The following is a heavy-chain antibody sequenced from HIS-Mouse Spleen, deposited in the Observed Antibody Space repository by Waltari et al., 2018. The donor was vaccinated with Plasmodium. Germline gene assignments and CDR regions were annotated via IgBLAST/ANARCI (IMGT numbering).Heavy chain of an antibody. CDR2: IYYSGST. Sequence: QLQLQESGPGLVKPSETLSLTCTVPGGTISSSSYYWGWIRQPPGKGLEWIGSIYYSGSTYYNPSLKRRVTCSVDTSENHFSLKRSSVTAADTAVYYCARRGGSYYYFDYWGQGTLVTVSS. CDR1: GGTISSSSYY. J-gene: IGHJ4*02. CDR3: ARRGGSYYYFDY. D-gene: IGHD1-26*01. V-gene: IGHV4-39*02.